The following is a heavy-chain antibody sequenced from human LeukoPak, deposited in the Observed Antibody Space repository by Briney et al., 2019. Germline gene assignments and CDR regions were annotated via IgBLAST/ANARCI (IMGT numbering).Heavy chain of an antibody. CDR1: GFTFSGYE. V-gene: IGHV3-48*03. CDR2: IRSSGSTI. Sequence: GGSLRLSCAASGFTFSGYEMNWVRQAPGKGLERVSYIRSSGSTIYYADSVKGRFTISRDNAKNSLYLQMNSLRAEDTAVYYCARGDCDSTSCYTYYYYAMDVWGQGTTVTVSS. CDR3: ARGDCDSTSCYTYYYYAMDV. D-gene: IGHD2-2*01. J-gene: IGHJ6*02.